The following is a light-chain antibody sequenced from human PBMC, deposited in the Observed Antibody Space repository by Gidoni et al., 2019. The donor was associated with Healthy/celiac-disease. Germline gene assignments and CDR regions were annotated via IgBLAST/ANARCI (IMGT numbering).Light chain of an antibody. CDR1: SSNIGAGYD. CDR2: GNS. J-gene: IGLJ2*01. Sequence: QSVLTQPPAVSGAPGERVTIACTGSSSNIGAGYDVHWYQQLPGPAPKLLIYGNSNLPSGVPDRFSGSKSGTSASLAITVLQAEDEADYYCQSYDSSLSGYVVFGGGTKLTV. CDR3: QSYDSSLSGYVV. V-gene: IGLV1-40*01.